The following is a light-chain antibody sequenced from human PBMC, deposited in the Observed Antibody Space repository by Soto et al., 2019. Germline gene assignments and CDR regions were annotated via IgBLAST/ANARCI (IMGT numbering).Light chain of an antibody. V-gene: IGLV2-23*01. CDR1: SSDVGSYNL. CDR3: CSYAGSSTDV. Sequence: QSALTQPASVSGSPGQSITISCTGTSSDVGSYNLVSWYQQHPGKAPKLMIYEDNKRPSGVSDRFSGSKSGNTASLTISGLQAEDEAGYFCCSYAGSSTDVFGTGTKLTVL. J-gene: IGLJ1*01. CDR2: EDN.